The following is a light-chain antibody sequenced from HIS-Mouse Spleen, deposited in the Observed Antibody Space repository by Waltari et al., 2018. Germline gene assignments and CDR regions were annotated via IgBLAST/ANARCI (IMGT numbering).Light chain of an antibody. CDR1: SSDVGSYNL. Sequence: QSALTQPASVSGSPGQSITISCTGPSSDVGSYNLISWYQQHPGKAPKLMIYEGSKRPSGVSNRFSGSKSGNTASLTISGLQAEDEADYYCCSYAGSRVVFGGGTKLTVL. CDR3: CSYAGSRVV. CDR2: EGS. V-gene: IGLV2-23*01. J-gene: IGLJ2*01.